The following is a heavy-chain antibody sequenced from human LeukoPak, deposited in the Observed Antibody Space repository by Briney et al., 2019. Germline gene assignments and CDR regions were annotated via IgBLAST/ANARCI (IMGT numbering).Heavy chain of an antibody. CDR1: GFTLNTYE. V-gene: IGHV3-48*03. Sequence: GGSLRLSCAASGFTLNTYEMNWVRQAPGEGLEWVAYISTSGSIIYYADSVKGRFTISRDNANLYLQMNSLRADDTAAYYCARDSGGYSYGYVYSYYYYIDVWGKGTPVAISS. CDR3: ARDSGGYSYGYVYSYYYYIDV. D-gene: IGHD5-18*01. J-gene: IGHJ6*03. CDR2: ISTSGSII.